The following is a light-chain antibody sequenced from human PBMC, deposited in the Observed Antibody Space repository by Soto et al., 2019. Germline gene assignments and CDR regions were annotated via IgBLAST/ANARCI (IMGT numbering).Light chain of an antibody. CDR3: SSYTSSSTI. CDR2: DVS. Sequence: QSVLTQAASVSGSPGQSITISCTGTSSDVGGYNYVSWYQQHPGKAPKLMIYDVSNRPSGVSNRFSGSKSGNTASLTISGLQAEDEAGYYCSSYTSSSTIFGTGTKVTVL. V-gene: IGLV2-14*01. J-gene: IGLJ1*01. CDR1: SSDVGGYNY.